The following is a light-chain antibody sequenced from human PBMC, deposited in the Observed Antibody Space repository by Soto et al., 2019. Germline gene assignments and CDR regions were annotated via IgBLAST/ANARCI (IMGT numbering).Light chain of an antibody. CDR3: QQYGSSPPSVT. Sequence: EIGLTQSPGTLSVSPGERATLSCSASQSINSYDLAWYQQKPGQAPRLLIYGESTRATGIPDRFSDSGSGTDFTLTISRLEPEDFAVYYCQQYGSSPPSVTFGQGTRLEIK. CDR1: QSINSYD. V-gene: IGKV3-20*01. J-gene: IGKJ5*01. CDR2: GES.